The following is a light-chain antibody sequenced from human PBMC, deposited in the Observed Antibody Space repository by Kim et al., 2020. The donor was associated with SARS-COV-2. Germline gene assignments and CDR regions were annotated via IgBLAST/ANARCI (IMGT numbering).Light chain of an antibody. Sequence: DIQMTQSPSTLSASVGDRVTITCRASQRISSWLAWYQQKPGKARKLLIYDAASLESGVPSRFSGSGSGEEFTLTISSLQPDDFATYYCQQCNSYLYTFGQGTKLEI. V-gene: IGKV1-5*01. CDR1: QRISSW. CDR2: DAA. J-gene: IGKJ2*01. CDR3: QQCNSYLYT.